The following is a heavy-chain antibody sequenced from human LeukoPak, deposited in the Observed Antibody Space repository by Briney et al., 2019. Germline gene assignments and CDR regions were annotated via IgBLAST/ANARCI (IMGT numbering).Heavy chain of an antibody. CDR3: ARGGGSTYSYGSESHHETFDY. V-gene: IGHV3-33*01. CDR2: IWYDGSNQ. Sequence: GGSLRLSCTASGFTFSNYGMHWVRQAPNKGLEWVAIIWYDGSNQYYADSVKGRFTVSRDSSKNTLYLQMNSLRAEDTAVYYCARGGGSTYSYGSESHHETFDYWGQGTLVTVSS. J-gene: IGHJ4*02. CDR1: GFTFSNYG. D-gene: IGHD3-10*01.